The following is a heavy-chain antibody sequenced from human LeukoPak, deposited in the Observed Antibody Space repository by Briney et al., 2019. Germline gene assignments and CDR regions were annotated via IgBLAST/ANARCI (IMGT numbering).Heavy chain of an antibody. D-gene: IGHD2-8*01. V-gene: IGHV3-21*04. J-gene: IGHJ5*02. CDR2: ISSSSSYI. Sequence: GGSLRLSRAASGFTFSSYAMSWVRQAPGKGLEWVSSISSSSSYIYYADSVKGRFTISRDNAKKSLYLQMNSLRAEDTALYYCARDVNAEMPTDGWFDPWGQGTLVTVSS. CDR1: GFTFSSYA. CDR3: ARDVNAEMPTDGWFDP.